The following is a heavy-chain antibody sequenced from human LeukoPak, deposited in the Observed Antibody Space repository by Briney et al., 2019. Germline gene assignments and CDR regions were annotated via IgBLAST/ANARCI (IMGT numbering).Heavy chain of an antibody. CDR2: IYYSGET. Sequence: PSETLSLTCTVSGVSISSSSYFWVYIRQPPGKGPEWIGSIYYSGETYYNPSLKRRITISVDTSKNQFSLKLSSVTAADTAVYYCASSGYRSGWRIDYWGQGTLVTVSS. CDR1: GVSISSSSYF. CDR3: ASSGYRSGWRIDY. J-gene: IGHJ4*02. D-gene: IGHD6-19*01. V-gene: IGHV4-39*01.